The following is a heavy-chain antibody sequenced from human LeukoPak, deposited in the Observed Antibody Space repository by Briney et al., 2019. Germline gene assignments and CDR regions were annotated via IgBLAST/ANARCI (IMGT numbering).Heavy chain of an antibody. D-gene: IGHD6-19*01. Sequence: SETLSLTCTVSGGSISSYYWSWIRQPPGKGLEWIGYIYYSGTTNYNPSLKSRVTISVDTSKKEFSLKLSSVTAADTAVYYCASEAGYAFDIWGQGTMVTVSS. J-gene: IGHJ3*02. CDR1: GGSISSYY. V-gene: IGHV4-59*01. CDR2: IYYSGTT. CDR3: ASEAGYAFDI.